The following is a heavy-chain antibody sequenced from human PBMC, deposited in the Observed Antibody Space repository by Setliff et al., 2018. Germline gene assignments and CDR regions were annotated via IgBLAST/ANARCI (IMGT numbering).Heavy chain of an antibody. D-gene: IGHD5-18*01. V-gene: IGHV4-4*07. J-gene: IGHJ6*03. CDR2: IYTSGST. CDR1: GGSISSYY. Sequence: PSETLSLTCTVSGGSISSYYWSWIRQPAGKGLEWIGRIYTSGSTNYNPSLKRRVTMSVDTSKNQFSLKLSSVTAADTAVYYCARDRRGYSYGSLGYYYYYMDVWGKGTTVTVSS. CDR3: ARDRRGYSYGSLGYYYYYMDV.